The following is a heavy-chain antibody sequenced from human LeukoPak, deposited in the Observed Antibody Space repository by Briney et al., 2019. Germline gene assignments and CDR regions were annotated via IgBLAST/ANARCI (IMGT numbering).Heavy chain of an antibody. CDR2: ISSYGDYI. Sequence: GGSLRLSCAASAFTFSAYGMNWVRQAPGKGLEWVSSISSYGDYIYYADSVKGRFTIYRDNAKNSLYLQMNSLRAEDKAVYYCARGPRAIAAAYWYFDIWGRGTLVTVSS. J-gene: IGHJ2*01. CDR3: ARGPRAIAAAYWYFDI. CDR1: AFTFSAYG. V-gene: IGHV3-21*01. D-gene: IGHD6-13*01.